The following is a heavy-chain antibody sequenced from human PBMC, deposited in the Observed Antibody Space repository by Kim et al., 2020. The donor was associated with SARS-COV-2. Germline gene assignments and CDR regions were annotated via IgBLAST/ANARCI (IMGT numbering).Heavy chain of an antibody. Sequence: SETLSLTCTVSGASIGAYHWSLIRQPPGKRLEWIGEISYSGTNYSPSLNSRVTLSMDTSKNQVYLNLHYVTSADTAVYFCAEGNFGGRPFDVWGQGTLITVSP. D-gene: IGHD3-16*01. V-gene: IGHV4-59*13. CDR2: ISYSGT. CDR3: AEGNFGGRPFDV. J-gene: IGHJ3*01. CDR1: GASIGAYH.